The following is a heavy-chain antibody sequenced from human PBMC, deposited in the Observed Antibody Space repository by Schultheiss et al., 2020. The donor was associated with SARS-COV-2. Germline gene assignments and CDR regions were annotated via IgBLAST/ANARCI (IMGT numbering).Heavy chain of an antibody. Sequence: GSLRLSCAVYGGSFSGYYWSWIRQPAGKGLEWIGRIYTSGSTNYNPSLKSRVTMSVDTSKNQFSLKLSSVTAADTAVYYCARTPRVAVAAYNWFDPWGQGTLVTVSS. V-gene: IGHV4-59*10. CDR3: ARTPRVAVAAYNWFDP. J-gene: IGHJ5*02. CDR1: GGSFSGYY. CDR2: IYTSGST. D-gene: IGHD6-19*01.